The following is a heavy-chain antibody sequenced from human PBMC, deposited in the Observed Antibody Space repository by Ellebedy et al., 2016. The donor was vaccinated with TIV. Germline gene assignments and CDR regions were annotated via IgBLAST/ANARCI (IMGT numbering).Heavy chain of an antibody. D-gene: IGHD2-21*02. CDR2: VYYSGSP. J-gene: IGHJ4*02. CDR3: ARTDPWQPIDD. CDR1: GGSVSSTRYY. V-gene: IGHV4-39*01. Sequence: MPSETLSLTCSVSGGSVSSTRYYWAWIRQPPGKGLEYIGSVYYSGSPYYNPSFKSRFPLSADTSQNQFSLNLRTVNAADTAVYYCARTDPWQPIDDWGQGILVSVSS.